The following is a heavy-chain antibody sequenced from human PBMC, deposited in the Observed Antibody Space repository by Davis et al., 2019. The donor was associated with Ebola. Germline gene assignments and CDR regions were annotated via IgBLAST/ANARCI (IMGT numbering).Heavy chain of an antibody. D-gene: IGHD4-11*01. Sequence: KVSCKGSGYSFTRYWIGWVRQMPGKGLEWMGIIYPGDSDTRYSPSLQGQVTISADTSISTAYLQWSSLKASDTAMYYCARRVTRGYWYFDLWGRGTLVTVSS. V-gene: IGHV5-51*01. J-gene: IGHJ2*01. CDR1: GYSFTRYW. CDR3: ARRVTRGYWYFDL. CDR2: IYPGDSDT.